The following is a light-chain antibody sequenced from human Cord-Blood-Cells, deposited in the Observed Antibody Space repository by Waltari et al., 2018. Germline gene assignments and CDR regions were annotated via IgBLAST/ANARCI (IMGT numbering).Light chain of an antibody. Sequence: SYELTQPPSVSVSPGQTASITCSGDKLGDKYACWYQQEPGQAPVLVIYQDSKRPSGIPEQLAGANTGNTATLTISGTQAMDEADYYCQAWDSSTAVFGGGTKLTVL. V-gene: IGLV3-1*01. CDR3: QAWDSSTAV. CDR1: KLGDKY. J-gene: IGLJ3*02. CDR2: QDS.